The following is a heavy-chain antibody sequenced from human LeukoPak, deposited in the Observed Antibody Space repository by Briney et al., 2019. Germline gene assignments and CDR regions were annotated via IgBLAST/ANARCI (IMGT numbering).Heavy chain of an antibody. D-gene: IGHD3-3*01. Sequence: GGSLRLSCAASGFTFSSYAMHWVRQAPGKGLEWVAVISYDGSNKYYADSVKGRFTISRDNSKNTLYLQMNSLRAEDTAVYYCARGMGWSGYKDMDVWGKGTTVTVSS. CDR3: ARGMGWSGYKDMDV. J-gene: IGHJ6*03. CDR1: GFTFSSYA. V-gene: IGHV3-30-3*01. CDR2: ISYDGSNK.